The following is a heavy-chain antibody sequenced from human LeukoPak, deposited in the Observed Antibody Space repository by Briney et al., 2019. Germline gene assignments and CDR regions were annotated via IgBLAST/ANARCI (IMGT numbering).Heavy chain of an antibody. V-gene: IGHV3-33*01. Sequence: PGGSLRLSCAASGFTFSSYCMHWVRQAPCKGLEWVAVIWYDGSNKYYADSVKGRFTISRDNSKNTLYLQMNSLRAEDTAVYYCARESGYEFDYWGQGTLVTVSS. D-gene: IGHD5-12*01. J-gene: IGHJ4*02. CDR3: ARESGYEFDY. CDR1: GFTFSSYC. CDR2: IWYDGSNK.